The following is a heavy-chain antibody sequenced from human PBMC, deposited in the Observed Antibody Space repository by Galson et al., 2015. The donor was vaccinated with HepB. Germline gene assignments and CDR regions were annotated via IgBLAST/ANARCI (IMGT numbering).Heavy chain of an antibody. V-gene: IGHV4-31*03. J-gene: IGHJ4*02. CDR2: IYYSGST. CDR1: GGSISSGGYY. Sequence: TLSLTCTVSGGSISSGGYYWSWIRQHPGKGLEWIGYIYYSGSTYYNPSLKSRVTISVDTSKNQFSLKLSSVTAADTAVYYCARTTYGDYFDYWGQGTLVTVSS. D-gene: IGHD4-17*01. CDR3: ARTTYGDYFDY.